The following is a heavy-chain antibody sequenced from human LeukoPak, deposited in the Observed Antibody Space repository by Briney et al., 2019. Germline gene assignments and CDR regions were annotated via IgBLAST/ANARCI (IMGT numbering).Heavy chain of an antibody. Sequence: PGGSLRLSCAASGLTFSDYDMNWIRQPPGKGLEWVSSISGSGSTIYYADSVKGRFTISRDNAENSLSLLMNSLRAEDTAVYYCATWDPLLRYFDYWGQGPLVTVSS. D-gene: IGHD1-26*01. CDR3: ATWDPLLRYFDY. V-gene: IGHV3-11*01. J-gene: IGHJ4*02. CDR1: GLTFSDYD. CDR2: ISGSGSTI.